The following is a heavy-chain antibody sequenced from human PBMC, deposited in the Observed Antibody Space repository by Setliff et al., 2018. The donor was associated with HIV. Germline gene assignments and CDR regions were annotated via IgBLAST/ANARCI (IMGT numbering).Heavy chain of an antibody. J-gene: IGHJ4*02. D-gene: IGHD3-16*01. Sequence: PSETLSLTCTVSGGSISNYHWSWIRQPAGRGLEWIGHIYPSGGTDYNPSLKSRVTISLDTSKSQFSLNLSSVTAADTAVYYCASRAGGDYWGQGTLVTVSS. V-gene: IGHV4-4*07. CDR1: GGSISNYH. CDR3: ASRAGGDY. CDR2: IYPSGGT.